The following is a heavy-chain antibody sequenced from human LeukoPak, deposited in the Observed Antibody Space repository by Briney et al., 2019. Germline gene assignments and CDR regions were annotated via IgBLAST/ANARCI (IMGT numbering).Heavy chain of an antibody. CDR3: AIWETATIDLDY. Sequence: ASVKVSCKASGYTLTSYGISWVRQAPGQGLEWMGWISAYNGNTNYAQKLQGRVTMTTDTSTSTAYMELRSLRSDDTAVYYCAIWETATIDLDYWGQGTLVTVSS. J-gene: IGHJ4*02. D-gene: IGHD5-12*01. CDR1: GYTLTSYG. V-gene: IGHV1-18*01. CDR2: ISAYNGNT.